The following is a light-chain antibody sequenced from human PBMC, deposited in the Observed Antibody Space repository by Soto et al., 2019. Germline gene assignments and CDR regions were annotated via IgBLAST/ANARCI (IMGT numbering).Light chain of an antibody. CDR1: SSNIGSHF. Sequence: QSVLTQPPSASGTPGQSLTISCSGSSSNIGSHFVYWYQHLPGTAPKLLIFRDGQRPSGVPARFFGSKSGTSASLAISGLRSEDEDEYYCAVWDQSLTGWVFGGGTQLTVL. CDR3: AVWDQSLTGWV. CDR2: RDG. J-gene: IGLJ3*02. V-gene: IGLV1-47*01.